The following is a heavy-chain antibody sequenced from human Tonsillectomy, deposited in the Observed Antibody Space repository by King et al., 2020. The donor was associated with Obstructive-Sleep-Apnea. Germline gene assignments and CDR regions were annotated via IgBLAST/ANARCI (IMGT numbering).Heavy chain of an antibody. D-gene: IGHD3-3*01. V-gene: IGHV3-64*01. Sequence: VQLVQSGGGLVQPGGSLRLSCAASGFTFSSYAMHWVRQAPGKGLEYVSAISSNGGSTYYANSVKGRFTISRDNSKNTLYLQMGSLRAEDMAVYYCARGLLYYDFWSGTRPRGGMDVWGQGTTVTVSS. CDR3: ARGLLYYDFWSGTRPRGGMDV. J-gene: IGHJ6*02. CDR1: GFTFSSYA. CDR2: ISSNGGST.